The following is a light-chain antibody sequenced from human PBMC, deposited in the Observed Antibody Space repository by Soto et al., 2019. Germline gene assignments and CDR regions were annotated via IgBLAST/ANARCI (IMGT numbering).Light chain of an antibody. CDR2: DAS. CDR1: QSISNH. CDR3: QQYYRSSIT. V-gene: IGKV1-39*01. J-gene: IGKJ5*01. Sequence: DIQMTQSPSSLSASVEDRVIITCRASQSISNHLNWYQQKPGKAPKLLIYDASTLERGVPSRFSGTGSGTEFTLTISSLQPDDFATYYCQQYYRSSITFGQGTRLEIK.